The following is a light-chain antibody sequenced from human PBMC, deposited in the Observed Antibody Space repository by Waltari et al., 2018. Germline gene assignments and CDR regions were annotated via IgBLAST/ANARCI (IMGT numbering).Light chain of an antibody. CDR3: QQYNRWPPIT. CDR2: DAS. J-gene: IGKJ5*01. Sequence: EIVMTHSPATLPVSPGETATLSCRASQSVSSNVAWYQKKPGQAPRLLIYDASTRATSIPAKFRGSGSGTEFTLTISSLQSEDFAVYYCQQYNRWPPITFGHGTRLEIK. CDR1: QSVSSN. V-gene: IGKV3-15*01.